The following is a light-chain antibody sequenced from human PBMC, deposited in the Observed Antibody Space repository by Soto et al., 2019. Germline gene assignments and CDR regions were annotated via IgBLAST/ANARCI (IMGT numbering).Light chain of an antibody. J-gene: IGKJ2*01. Sequence: EIVLTQSPGTLSLSPGERATLSCRASQSVSSSYLAWYQQKPGQALRVLIYGASSRATGIPDRFSGSGSGTDFTLTISRLEPEDFAVYYCQLYGNSPRTFGQGTRLEIK. CDR2: GAS. V-gene: IGKV3-20*01. CDR3: QLYGNSPRT. CDR1: QSVSSSY.